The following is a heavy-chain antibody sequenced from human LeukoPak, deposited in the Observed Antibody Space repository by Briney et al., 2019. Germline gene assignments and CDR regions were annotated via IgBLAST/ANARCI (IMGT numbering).Heavy chain of an antibody. CDR3: ARGPTYYYDSSGYTIFDY. Sequence: PGGSLRLFCAASGFTFRTYWMSWVRQAPGKGLEWVANIRQDGSDQYYVDSVKGRFTISRDNAKNSLYLQMNSLRAEDTAVYYCARGPTYYYDSSGYTIFDYWGQGTLVTVSS. CDR1: GFTFRTYW. J-gene: IGHJ4*02. CDR2: IRQDGSDQ. V-gene: IGHV3-7*01. D-gene: IGHD3-22*01.